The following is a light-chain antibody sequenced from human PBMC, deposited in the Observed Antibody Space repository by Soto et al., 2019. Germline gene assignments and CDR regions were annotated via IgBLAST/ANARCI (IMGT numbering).Light chain of an antibody. J-gene: IGKJ1*01. CDR2: KAS. CDR3: QQYHSFPVP. Sequence: DIQMTQSTSTLSASVGDRVTITCRASQSISGWLAWYQQKPGKAPKLLIYKASSLKSGVPSRFSGSGAGTEFTLTIRSRKPDDSAAYYCQQYHSFPVPFGQGTKVEI. CDR1: QSISGW. V-gene: IGKV1-5*03.